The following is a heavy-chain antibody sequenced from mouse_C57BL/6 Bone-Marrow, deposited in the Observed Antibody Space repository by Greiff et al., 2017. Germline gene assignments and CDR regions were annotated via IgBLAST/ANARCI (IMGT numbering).Heavy chain of an antibody. V-gene: IGHV1-81*01. CDR1: GYTFTSYG. CDR2: IYPRSGNT. Sequence: QVQLQQSGAELARPGASVKLSCKASGYTFTSYGISWVKQRTGRGLEWIGEIYPRSGNTYYNEKFKGKATLTADKSSSTAYMELRSLTSEDSAVYFCARSGGGRDFDYWGQGTTLTVSS. J-gene: IGHJ2*01. D-gene: IGHD3-2*02. CDR3: ARSGGGRDFDY.